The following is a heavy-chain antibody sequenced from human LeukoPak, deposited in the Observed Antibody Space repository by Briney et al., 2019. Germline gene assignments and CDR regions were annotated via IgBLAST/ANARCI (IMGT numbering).Heavy chain of an antibody. CDR2: IYTSGST. Sequence: PSETLSLTCTVSGGSISSYYWSWIRQPPGKGLEWIGYIYTSGSTNYNPSLKSRVTISADTSKNQFSLKLSSVTAADTAVYYCARTYSSSWHRNWFDPWGQGTLVTVSS. CDR3: ARTYSSSWHRNWFDP. CDR1: GGSISSYY. D-gene: IGHD6-13*01. J-gene: IGHJ5*02. V-gene: IGHV4-4*09.